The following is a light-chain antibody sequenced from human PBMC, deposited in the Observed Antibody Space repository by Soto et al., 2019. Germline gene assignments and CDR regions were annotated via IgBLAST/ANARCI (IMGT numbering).Light chain of an antibody. CDR1: QGISSY. J-gene: IGKJ1*01. CDR2: GAS. CDR3: QQYGSSPWV. V-gene: IGKV1D-8*03. Sequence: VIWMTQSPSLLSASTGDRVTISCRMSQGISSYLAWYQQKPGQAPRLLIYGASSRATGIPDRFSGSGSGTEFTLTISRLEPEDFAVFYCQQYGSSPWVFGQGTKVEMK.